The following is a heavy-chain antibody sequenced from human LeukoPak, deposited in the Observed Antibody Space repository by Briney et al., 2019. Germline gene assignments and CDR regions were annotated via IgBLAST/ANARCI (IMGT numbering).Heavy chain of an antibody. D-gene: IGHD4-17*01. V-gene: IGHV1-2*02. CDR2: IDPNSGGT. CDR3: ARAPYGDSRFDY. CDR1: GYTFTGYY. J-gene: IGHJ4*02. Sequence: ASVKVSCKTSGYTFTGYYMHWVRQAPGQGLEWMGWIDPNSGGTNYAQKLQGRVTMTTDTSTSTAYMELRSLRSDDTAVYYCARAPYGDSRFDYWGQGTLVTVSS.